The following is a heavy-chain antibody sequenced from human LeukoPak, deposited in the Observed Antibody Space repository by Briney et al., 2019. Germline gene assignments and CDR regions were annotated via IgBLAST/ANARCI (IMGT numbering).Heavy chain of an antibody. V-gene: IGHV3-30*18. CDR1: AFTFSSYG. D-gene: IGHD2-2*01. J-gene: IGHJ4*02. CDR2: ISYDGSNK. CDR3: AKVRDIVVVPAGHWEDY. Sequence: GGSLRLSCAASAFTFSSYGMHWVRQAPGKGLEWVAVISYDGSNKYYADSVKGRFTISRDHSKNTLYLQMNSLRAEDTAVYYCAKVRDIVVVPAGHWEDYWGQGTLVTVSS.